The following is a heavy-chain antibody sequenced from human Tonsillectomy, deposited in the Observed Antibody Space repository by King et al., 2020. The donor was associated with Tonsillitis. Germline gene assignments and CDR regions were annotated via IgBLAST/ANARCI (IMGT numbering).Heavy chain of an antibody. J-gene: IGHJ4*02. CDR2: TYYRSNWYN. Sequence: VQLQQSGPGLGKPSQTPSLTCAFSGDSVSSNGATWNWIRQSPSRGLEWLGRTYYRSNWYNDYSVSVKIRITINPDTSKNQFSLQLNSVTPEDTAVYYCARVPSGSGWFYFDYWDQGTLVTVSS. CDR3: ARVPSGSGWFYFDY. V-gene: IGHV6-1*01. CDR1: GDSVSSNGAT. D-gene: IGHD6-19*01.